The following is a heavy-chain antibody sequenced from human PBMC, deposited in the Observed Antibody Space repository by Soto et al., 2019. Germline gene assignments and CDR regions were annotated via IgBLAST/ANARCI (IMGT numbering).Heavy chain of an antibody. CDR2: INPNTGGT. J-gene: IGHJ4*02. CDR1: GYTFTKYY. D-gene: IGHD2-21*02. Sequence: ASVKVSCKASGYTFTKYYVLWVGQAPGQGLEWVGRINPNTGGTNYAQKFQDRVTMTRDTSITTAYMELSRLRSDDTAVYSCARQFAYCGGDCYTEPIDYWGQGTKVTVYS. CDR3: ARQFAYCGGDCYTEPIDY. V-gene: IGHV1-2*06.